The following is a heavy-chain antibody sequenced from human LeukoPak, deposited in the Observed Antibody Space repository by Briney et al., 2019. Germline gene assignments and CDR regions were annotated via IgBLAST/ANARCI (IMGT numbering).Heavy chain of an antibody. CDR2: MNPNSGNT. Sequence: ASVKVSCKASGYTFTSYGINWVRQATGQGLEWMGWMNPNSGNTGYAQKFQGRVTMTRNTSISTAYMELSSLRSEDTAVYYCARGNRAIAAAGTSDAFDIWGQGTMVTVSS. J-gene: IGHJ3*02. CDR1: GYTFTSYG. CDR3: ARGNRAIAAAGTSDAFDI. D-gene: IGHD6-13*01. V-gene: IGHV1-8*02.